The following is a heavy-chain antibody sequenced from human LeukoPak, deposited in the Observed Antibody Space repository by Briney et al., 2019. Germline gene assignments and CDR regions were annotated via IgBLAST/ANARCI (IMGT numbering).Heavy chain of an antibody. CDR1: GYTFTGYY. CDR3: ATAAAGPTPLDY. J-gene: IGHJ4*02. Sequence: ASVKVSCKASGYTFTGYYMHWVRQAPGQGLEWMGWINPNSGGTNYAQKFQGRVTMARDTSISTAYMELSRLRSDDTAVYYCATAAAGPTPLDYWGQGTLVTVSS. V-gene: IGHV1-2*02. D-gene: IGHD6-13*01. CDR2: INPNSGGT.